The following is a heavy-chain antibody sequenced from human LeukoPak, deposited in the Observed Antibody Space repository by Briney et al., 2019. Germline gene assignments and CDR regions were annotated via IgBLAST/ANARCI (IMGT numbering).Heavy chain of an antibody. J-gene: IGHJ3*02. V-gene: IGHV4-59*12. CDR3: ARDPYSSGWYDAFDI. D-gene: IGHD6-19*01. Sequence: PSEILSLTCTVSGASISSYYWSWIRQPPGKGLEWIGFIFYTGSTNYSPSLKSRVTMSVDTSKNQFSLKLSSVTAADTAVYYCARDPYSSGWYDAFDIWGQGTMVTVSS. CDR1: GASISSYY. CDR2: IFYTGST.